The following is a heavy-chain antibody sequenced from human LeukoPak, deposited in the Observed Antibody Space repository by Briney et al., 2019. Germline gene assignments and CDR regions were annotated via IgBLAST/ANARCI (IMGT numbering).Heavy chain of an antibody. D-gene: IGHD1-1*01. CDR2: IKSKTDGGTT. J-gene: IGHJ4*02. Sequence: PGGSLRLSRAASGFTFSNAWMSWVRQAPGKGLEWVGRIKSKTDGGTTDYAAPVKGRFTISRDDSKNTLYLQMNSLKTEDTAVYYCTTDHYDTTGTTSGYLDYWGQGTLVTVSS. CDR1: GFTFSNAW. CDR3: TTDHYDTTGTTSGYLDY. V-gene: IGHV3-15*01.